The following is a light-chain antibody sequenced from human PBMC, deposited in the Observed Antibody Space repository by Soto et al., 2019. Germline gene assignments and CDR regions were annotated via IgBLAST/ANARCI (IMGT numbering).Light chain of an antibody. CDR2: RAS. CDR1: QSVNVL. V-gene: IGKV3-15*01. J-gene: IGKJ5*01. Sequence: EVVLTQSPATLSVSPGERATLSCRASQSVNVLLAWYQQKPGQAPRLLIYRASTRATGVPARFSGSGSETEFTLTISTLQSEDFAVYYCQQYNNWPITFGQGTRLEIK. CDR3: QQYNNWPIT.